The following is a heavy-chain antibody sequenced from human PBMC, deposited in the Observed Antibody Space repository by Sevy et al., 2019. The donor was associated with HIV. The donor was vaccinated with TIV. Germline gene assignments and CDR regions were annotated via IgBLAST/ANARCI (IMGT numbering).Heavy chain of an antibody. V-gene: IGHV3-48*02. J-gene: IGHJ3*02. Sequence: GGSLRLSCAASGFTFSSYSMNWVRQAPGKGLEWVSYISSSSSTIYYAGSVKGRFTISRDNAKNSLYLQMNSLRDEDTAVYYCARDRKITLAAMVRGVIFYDAFDIWGQGTMVTVSS. CDR1: GFTFSSYS. D-gene: IGHD3-10*01. CDR3: ARDRKITLAAMVRGVIFYDAFDI. CDR2: ISSSSSTI.